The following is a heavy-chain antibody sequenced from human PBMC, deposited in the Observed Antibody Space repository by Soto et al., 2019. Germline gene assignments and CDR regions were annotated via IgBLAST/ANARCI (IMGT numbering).Heavy chain of an antibody. Sequence: QVHLVQSGTEVKKPGASVTVSCRASGYTFTSYSLHWVRQAPGKGLEWMGLINPRGGRTTYEQKLQGRITITRDTSTGTVYMEVNSVRPEDTAVYYCARETTVADPYYFFYGLDVWGQGTRVNVSS. CDR1: GYTFTSYS. D-gene: IGHD4-17*01. CDR2: INPRGGRT. CDR3: ARETTVADPYYFFYGLDV. J-gene: IGHJ6*02. V-gene: IGHV1-46*04.